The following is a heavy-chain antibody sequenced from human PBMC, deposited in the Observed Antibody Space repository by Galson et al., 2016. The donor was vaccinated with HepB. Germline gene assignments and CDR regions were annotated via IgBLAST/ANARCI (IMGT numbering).Heavy chain of an antibody. CDR2: VDPEDGEA. J-gene: IGHJ4*02. D-gene: IGHD5-12*01. Sequence: VKVSCKVSGYTSTDNYIHWVQSAPGKGLEWMGLVDPEDGEAMYAKKFQGRVTITADTSIETAYMELSSLKSEDTAVYYCTTGAVATTTTGFDYWGQGTLVTVSS. CDR3: TTGAVATTTTGFDY. CDR1: GYTSTDNY. V-gene: IGHV1-69-2*01.